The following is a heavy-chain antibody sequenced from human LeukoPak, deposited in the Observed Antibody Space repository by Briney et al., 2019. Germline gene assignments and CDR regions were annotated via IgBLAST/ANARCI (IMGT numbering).Heavy chain of an antibody. CDR3: ARDTPYYYDSSGYRSRFDY. V-gene: IGHV1-18*01. J-gene: IGHJ4*02. Sequence: ASVKVSCKASGYTFTSYGISWVRQAPGQGLEWMGWISAYNGNTNYAQKLQGRITMTTDTSTSTAYMELRSLRSDDTAVYYCARDTPYYYDSSGYRSRFDYWGQGTLVTVSS. CDR1: GYTFTSYG. D-gene: IGHD3-22*01. CDR2: ISAYNGNT.